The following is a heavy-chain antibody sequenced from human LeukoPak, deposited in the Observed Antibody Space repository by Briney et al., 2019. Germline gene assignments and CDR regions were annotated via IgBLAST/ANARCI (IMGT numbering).Heavy chain of an antibody. CDR3: ARPGSIKAYYYYYYMDV. CDR1: GYTFTSYY. D-gene: IGHD3-10*01. Sequence: ASVKVSCKASGYTFTSYYMHWVRQAPGQGLEWMGIINPSGGSTSYAQKFQGRVTMTRDTSTSTVYMELSSLRSEDTAVYYCARPGSIKAYYYYYYMDVWGKGTTVTISS. CDR2: INPSGGST. V-gene: IGHV1-46*01. J-gene: IGHJ6*03.